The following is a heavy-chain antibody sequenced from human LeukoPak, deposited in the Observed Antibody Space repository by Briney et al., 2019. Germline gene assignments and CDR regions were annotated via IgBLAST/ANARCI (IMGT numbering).Heavy chain of an antibody. D-gene: IGHD4/OR15-4a*01. Sequence: SVTVSFQSSGCTFLSSAITWVRQAAGQGVAWMGRIIPVLNITSYVQKHQGRYTITADTSTSTVYMELSILRSDETAFYYGARDQGLTAPPPYGLDVWGQGTTVIVSS. CDR3: ARDQGLTAPPPYGLDV. CDR1: GCTFLSSA. CDR2: IIPVLNIT. J-gene: IGHJ6*02. V-gene: IGHV1-69*04.